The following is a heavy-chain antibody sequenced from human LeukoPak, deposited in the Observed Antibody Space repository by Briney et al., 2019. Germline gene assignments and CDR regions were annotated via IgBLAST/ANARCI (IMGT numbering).Heavy chain of an antibody. Sequence: SETLSLTCAVYGGSFSGYYWSWIRQPPGKGLEWIGEINHSGSTNYNPSLKSRVTISVDTSKNQFSLKLSSVTAADTAVYYCARDVIGHYYDSSDAFDIWGQGTMVTVSS. CDR3: ARDVIGHYYDSSDAFDI. V-gene: IGHV4-34*01. J-gene: IGHJ3*02. D-gene: IGHD3-22*01. CDR1: GGSFSGYY. CDR2: INHSGST.